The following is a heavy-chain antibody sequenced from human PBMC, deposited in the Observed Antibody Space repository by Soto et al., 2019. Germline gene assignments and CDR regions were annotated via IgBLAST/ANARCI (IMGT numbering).Heavy chain of an antibody. V-gene: IGHV1-18*04. CDR1: GYTLTNYG. Sequence: QAQLVQSGAEVKKSGASVRVSCKASGYTLTNYGVTWVRQAPGQGLEWLGRVTPYKADTNSAQNLQGRVTMATDTSMHTAYLELRSLTSDDTAGYFCATVGPSNSGNLYAFDIWGQGTMVTVSA. CDR2: VTPYKADT. CDR3: ATVGPSNSGNLYAFDI. J-gene: IGHJ3*02. D-gene: IGHD5-12*01.